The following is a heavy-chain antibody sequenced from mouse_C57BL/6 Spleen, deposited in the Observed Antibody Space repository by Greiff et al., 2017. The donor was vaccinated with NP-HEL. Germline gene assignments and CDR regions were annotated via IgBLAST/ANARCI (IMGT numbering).Heavy chain of an antibody. Sequence: VKLVESGPGLVAPSQSLSITCTVSGFSLTSYGVHWVRQPPGKGLEWLVVIWSDGSTTYNSALKSRLSISKDNSKSQVFLKMNSLQTDDTAMYYCARQDYGSSYAWFAYWGQGTLVTVSA. CDR3: ARQDYGSSYAWFAY. CDR2: IWSDGST. CDR1: GFSLTSYG. D-gene: IGHD1-1*01. J-gene: IGHJ3*01. V-gene: IGHV2-6-1*01.